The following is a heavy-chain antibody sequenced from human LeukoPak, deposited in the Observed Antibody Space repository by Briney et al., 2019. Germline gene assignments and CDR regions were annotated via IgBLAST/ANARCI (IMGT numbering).Heavy chain of an antibody. J-gene: IGHJ4*02. CDR2: INPNSGGT. Sequence: GASVKVSCKXSGYTFTGYYMHWVRQAPRQGLEWMGRINPNSGGTNYAQKFQGRVTMTRDTSISTAYMELSRLRSDDTAVYYCARVGRWGAVAGDWGQGTLVTVSS. CDR3: ARVGRWGAVAGD. V-gene: IGHV1-2*06. CDR1: GYTFTGYY. D-gene: IGHD6-19*01.